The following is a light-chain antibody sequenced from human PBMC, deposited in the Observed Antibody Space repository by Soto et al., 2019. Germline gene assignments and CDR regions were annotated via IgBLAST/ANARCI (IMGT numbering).Light chain of an antibody. V-gene: IGLV2-23*01. J-gene: IGLJ2*01. Sequence: QSVLTQPASVSGSPGQSITISCTGTSSDVGSYNLVSWYQQHPGKAPKLMISEDSKRPSGVSNRFSGSKSGNTASLTISGLQAEDEADYCCSSYAGSTTYVVFGGGTKLTVL. CDR2: EDS. CDR3: SSYAGSTTYVV. CDR1: SSDVGSYNL.